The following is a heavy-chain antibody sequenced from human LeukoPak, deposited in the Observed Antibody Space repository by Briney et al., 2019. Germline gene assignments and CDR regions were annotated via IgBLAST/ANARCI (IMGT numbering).Heavy chain of an antibody. V-gene: IGHV4-59*01. Sequence: PSETLSLTCTVSGGSIGSYHWSWIRQPPGKGLECIGFIYYSGSTNYNPSLKSRVTISVDTSKNQFSLKLSSVTAADTAVYYCARARNYYDSSDYYYEGDAFDIWGHGTMVTVSS. J-gene: IGHJ3*02. D-gene: IGHD3-22*01. CDR1: GGSIGSYH. CDR3: ARARNYYDSSDYYYEGDAFDI. CDR2: IYYSGST.